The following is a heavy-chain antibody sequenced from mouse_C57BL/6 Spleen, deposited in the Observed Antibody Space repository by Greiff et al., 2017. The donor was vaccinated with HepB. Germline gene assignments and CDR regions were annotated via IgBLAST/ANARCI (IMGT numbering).Heavy chain of an antibody. Sequence: EVQRVESEGGLVQPGSSMKLSCTASGFTFSDYYMAWVRQVPEKGLEWVANINYDGSSTYYLDSLKSRFIISRDNAKKILYLQMSSLKSEDTATYYCARALNAMDYWGQGTSVTVSS. CDR3: ARALNAMDY. CDR2: INYDGSST. J-gene: IGHJ4*01. CDR1: GFTFSDYY. V-gene: IGHV5-16*01.